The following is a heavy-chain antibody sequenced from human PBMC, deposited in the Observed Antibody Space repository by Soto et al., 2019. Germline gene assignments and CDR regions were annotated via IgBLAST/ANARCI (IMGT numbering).Heavy chain of an antibody. CDR3: ARDLTITMDV. V-gene: IGHV1-3*01. CDR1: GYTFTNYA. CDR2: INAGNGNT. Sequence: QVQLVRSGAEVKKPGASVKVSCKASGYTFTNYAMHWVRQAPGQRLERMGWINAGNGNTKYSQKFKGRVTITRDTSASTAYMELSSLRSEDTAVYYCARDLTITMDVWGQGTTVTVSS. D-gene: IGHD3-10*01. J-gene: IGHJ6*02.